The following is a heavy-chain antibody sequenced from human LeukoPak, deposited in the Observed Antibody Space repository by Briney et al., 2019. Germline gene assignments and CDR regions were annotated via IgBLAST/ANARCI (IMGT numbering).Heavy chain of an antibody. CDR2: ISSSSSYI. Sequence: GGSLRLSCAGPGVNVSGYNMNWVRQAPGKGLEWVSYISSSSSYIYYADSVKGRFTISRDNSKNTLYLQMNSLRAEDTAVYYCARGDRVAVAPGDYWGQGTLVTVSS. CDR3: ARGDRVAVAPGDY. V-gene: IGHV3-21*01. D-gene: IGHD6-19*01. J-gene: IGHJ4*02. CDR1: GVNVSGYN.